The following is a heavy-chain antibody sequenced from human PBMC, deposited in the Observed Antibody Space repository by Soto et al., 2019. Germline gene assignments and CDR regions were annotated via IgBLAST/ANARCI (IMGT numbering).Heavy chain of an antibody. CDR3: ASRKREEICSSGNCYFTY. D-gene: IGHD2-2*01. J-gene: IGHJ4*02. CDR1: GDSISTSNYY. Sequence: QLQLQESGPGLLKPSETLSLTCTVSGDSISTSNYYWSWLRQSPGKGLEWIGRVFYSGSSYYNPSLKSRVTISVDASRNQFSLRVNSVTAADTAVYYCASRKREEICSSGNCYFTYWGQGTLVTVSS. V-gene: IGHV4-39*01. CDR2: VFYSGSS.